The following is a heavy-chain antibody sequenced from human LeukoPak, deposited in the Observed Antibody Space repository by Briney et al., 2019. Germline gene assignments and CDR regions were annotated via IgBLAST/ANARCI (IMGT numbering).Heavy chain of an antibody. Sequence: VKISCKVSGYTFTDYYMHWVQQAPGKGLEWMVLVDPEDGETIYAEKFQGRVTITADTSTDTAYMELSSLRSEDTAVYYCATLPSGDYATFDYWGQGTLVTVSS. J-gene: IGHJ4*02. D-gene: IGHD4-17*01. CDR2: VDPEDGET. CDR1: GYTFTDYY. CDR3: ATLPSGDYATFDY. V-gene: IGHV1-69-2*01.